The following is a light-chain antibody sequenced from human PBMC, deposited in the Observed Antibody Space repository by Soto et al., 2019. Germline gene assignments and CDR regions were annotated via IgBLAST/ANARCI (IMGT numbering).Light chain of an antibody. CDR1: SSDVGGYND. V-gene: IGLV2-14*01. J-gene: IGLJ1*01. CDR2: DVS. CDR3: SSYTSSSTPYV. Sequence: QSVLTQPASVSGSPGQSITISCTGTSSDVGGYNDVSWYQQHPGKAPKLMIYDVSSRPSGVSNRFSGAKSGNTASLTISGLQTEDEADYYCSSYTSSSTPYVFGTGTKLTVL.